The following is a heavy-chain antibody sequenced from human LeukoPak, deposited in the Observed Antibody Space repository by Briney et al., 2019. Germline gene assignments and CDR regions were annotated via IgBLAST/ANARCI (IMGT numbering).Heavy chain of an antibody. CDR1: GYSFTSYW. J-gene: IGHJ4*02. CDR3: ARHYYYDSSGYSLGY. V-gene: IGHV5-51*01. Sequence: GESLKISCKGSGYSFTSYWIGWVRQMPGKGLEWMGIIYPGDSDTRYSPSFQGQVTISADKSISTAYLQWSRLKAPDTAMYSXARHYYYDSSGYSLGYWGQGTLVTVSS. D-gene: IGHD3-22*01. CDR2: IYPGDSDT.